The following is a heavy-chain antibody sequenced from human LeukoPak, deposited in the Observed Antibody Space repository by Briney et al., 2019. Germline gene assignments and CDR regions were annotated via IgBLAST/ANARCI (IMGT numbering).Heavy chain of an antibody. J-gene: IGHJ5*02. CDR1: GGSISSRGYY. CDR2: IYYSGST. CDR3: ASVITTIRNWFDP. Sequence: SETLSLTCTVSGGSISSRGYYWSWIRQHPGRGLEWIGYIYYSGSTYYNPSLKSRVTISVDTSKNQFSLKLSSVTAADTAVYYCASVITTIRNWFDPWGQGTLVTVSS. V-gene: IGHV4-31*03. D-gene: IGHD3-16*01.